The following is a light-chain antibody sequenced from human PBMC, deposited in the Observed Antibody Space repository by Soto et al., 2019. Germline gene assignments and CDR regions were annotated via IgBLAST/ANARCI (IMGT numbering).Light chain of an antibody. V-gene: IGKV3-20*01. Sequence: EIVLTQSPGTLSLSPGERAPLSCRASQSVSSSYLAWSQQKPGQAPRLLIYDASNRATGIPARFSGSGSGTDFTLTISSLQPEDFATYYCQQYNGDSYTFGQGTKVDIK. CDR3: QQYNGDSYT. CDR2: DAS. CDR1: QSVSSSY. J-gene: IGKJ2*01.